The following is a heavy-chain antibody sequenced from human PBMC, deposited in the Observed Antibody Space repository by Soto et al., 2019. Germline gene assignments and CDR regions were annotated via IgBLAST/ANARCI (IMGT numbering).Heavy chain of an antibody. J-gene: IGHJ6*02. Sequence: QVQLVESGGGVVQPGRSLRLSCAASGFTFSSYGMHWVRQAPGKGLEWVAVIWYDGSNKYYADSVKGRFTISRDNSKNTLYLQMNSLRAEDTAVYYCAREGSGGQHYYYYYGMDVWGQGTTVTVSS. CDR2: IWYDGSNK. D-gene: IGHD6-19*01. V-gene: IGHV3-33*01. CDR1: GFTFSSYG. CDR3: AREGSGGQHYYYYYGMDV.